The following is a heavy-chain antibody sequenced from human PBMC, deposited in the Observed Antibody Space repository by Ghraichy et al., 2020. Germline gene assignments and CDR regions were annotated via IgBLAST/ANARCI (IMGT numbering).Heavy chain of an antibody. Sequence: LRLSCTVSGGSISSAGYYWSWIRQHPGKGLEWIVYIYYSGSDYYNPSLKSRITISIDTSKNQFSLKLTSVTAADTAVFYCARSRGGRGYFDSWDQGTPVTFS. V-gene: IGHV4-31*03. CDR1: GGSISSAGYY. J-gene: IGHJ4*02. D-gene: IGHD3-10*01. CDR2: IYYSGSD. CDR3: ARSRGGRGYFDS.